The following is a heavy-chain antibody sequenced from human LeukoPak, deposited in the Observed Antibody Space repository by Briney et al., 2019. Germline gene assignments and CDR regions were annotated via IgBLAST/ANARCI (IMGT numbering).Heavy chain of an antibody. V-gene: IGHV6-1*01. CDR2: TYYRSKWYN. J-gene: IGHJ4*02. CDR1: GDSVSSNSAA. CDR3: AAQLSIAAAGTNFDY. D-gene: IGHD6-13*01. Sequence: QTLSLTCAISGDSVSSNSAAWNWIRQSPSRGLEWLGRTYYRSKWYNDYAVSVKGRITINPDTSKNQFSLQLNSVTPEDTAVYYCAAQLSIAAAGTNFDYWGQGTLVTVSS.